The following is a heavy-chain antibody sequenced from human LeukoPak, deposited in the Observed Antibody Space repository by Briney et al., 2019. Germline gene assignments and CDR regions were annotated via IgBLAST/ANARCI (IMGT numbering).Heavy chain of an antibody. CDR1: GFTFSSYW. J-gene: IGHJ4*02. CDR3: ARDQAVASVYREDS. V-gene: IGHV3-7*01. CDR2: IKQDERQK. D-gene: IGHD6-19*01. Sequence: GGSLRLSCAASGFTFSSYWMTWVRQAPGKGLEWVANIKQDERQKYYVDSVKGRFTISRDNAKNSLFLQMNSLRAEDTAVYYCARDQAVASVYREDSWGQGTLVTVSS.